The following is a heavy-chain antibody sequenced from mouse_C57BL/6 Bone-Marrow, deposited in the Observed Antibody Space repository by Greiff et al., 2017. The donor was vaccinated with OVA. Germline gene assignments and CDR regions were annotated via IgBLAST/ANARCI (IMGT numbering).Heavy chain of an antibody. CDR2: IWGVGST. J-gene: IGHJ3*01. CDR1: GFSLTSYG. CDR3: ATYGNHAWFAY. V-gene: IGHV2-6*01. D-gene: IGHD2-1*01. Sequence: VKLVESGPGLVAPSQSLSITCTVSGFSLTSYGVDWVRQSPGKGLEWLGVIWGVGSTNYNSALKSRLSISKDNSKSQVFLKMNSLQTDDTAMYYCATYGNHAWFAYWGQGTLVTVSA.